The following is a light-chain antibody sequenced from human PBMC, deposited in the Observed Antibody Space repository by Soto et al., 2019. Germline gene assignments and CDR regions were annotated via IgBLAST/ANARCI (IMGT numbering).Light chain of an antibody. V-gene: IGKV1-5*03. J-gene: IGKJ1*01. Sequence: DIQMTQSPSTLSASVGDRVTITCRASQSVSRWLAWYQQKPGKAPKLLIYKSSNLQTAVPSRFSGSGSGTDFNLTISSLQPEDFATYYCQQHFSFWTSGQGTKVDI. CDR1: QSVSRW. CDR3: QQHFSFWT. CDR2: KSS.